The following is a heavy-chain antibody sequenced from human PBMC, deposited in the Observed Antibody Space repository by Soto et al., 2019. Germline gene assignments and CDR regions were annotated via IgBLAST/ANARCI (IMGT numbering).Heavy chain of an antibody. J-gene: IGHJ4*02. CDR1: GFTFSSYA. Sequence: GGSLRLSCAASGFTFSSYAMSWVRQAPGKGLEWVSAISGSGGSTYYADSVKGRFTISRDNSKNTLYLQMNSLRAEDTAVYYCAKGLRITIFGVVIPSLDYWGQGTLVTVSS. D-gene: IGHD3-3*01. CDR2: ISGSGGST. V-gene: IGHV3-23*01. CDR3: AKGLRITIFGVVIPSLDY.